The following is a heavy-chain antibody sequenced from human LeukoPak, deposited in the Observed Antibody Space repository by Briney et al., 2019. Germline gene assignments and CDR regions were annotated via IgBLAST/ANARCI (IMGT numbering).Heavy chain of an antibody. V-gene: IGHV4-30-4*01. J-gene: IGHJ4*02. CDR1: GGSISSGDYY. CDR2: IYYGGST. D-gene: IGHD3-22*01. CDR3: AREGSGYQTYYFDY. Sequence: PSQTLSLTCTVSGGSISSGDYYWSWIRQPPGKGLEWIGYIYYGGSTYYNPSLKSRVTISVDTSKNQFSLKLSSVTAADTAVYYCAREGSGYQTYYFDYWGQGTLVTVSS.